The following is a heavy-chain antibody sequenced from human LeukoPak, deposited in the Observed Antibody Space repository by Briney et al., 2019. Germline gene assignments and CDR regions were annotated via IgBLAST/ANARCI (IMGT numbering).Heavy chain of an antibody. Sequence: SQTLSLTCAISGDTVYSNSAAWNWIRQSPSRGLEWLGRTFYRSKWYNDYAVSVKSRITINPDTSKNQFSLHLNSVTPEDTAVYYCARLTPGSSDPFDSWGQGTLVTVSS. CDR1: GDTVYSNSAA. CDR3: ARLTPGSSDPFDS. D-gene: IGHD3-10*01. J-gene: IGHJ4*02. V-gene: IGHV6-1*01. CDR2: TFYRSKWYN.